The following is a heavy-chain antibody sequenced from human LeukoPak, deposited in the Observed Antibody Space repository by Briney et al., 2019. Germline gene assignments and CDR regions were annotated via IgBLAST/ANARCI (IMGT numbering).Heavy chain of an antibody. V-gene: IGHV1-24*01. CDR2: FDPEDDEI. J-gene: IGHJ3*02. CDR1: GYTLTELF. D-gene: IGHD1-26*01. Sequence: VTVSRKVSGYTLTELFLHWLRQAPGKGLEWVGGFDPEDDEIVYAQKLQGRVTMTEDTSTDTAFIELSSLRSDETAVYYCATDYSGSYGVENGFDIWGQGTMVTVSS. CDR3: ATDYSGSYGVENGFDI.